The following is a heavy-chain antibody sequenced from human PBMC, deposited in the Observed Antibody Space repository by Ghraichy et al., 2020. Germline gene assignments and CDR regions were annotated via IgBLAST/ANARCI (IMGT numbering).Heavy chain of an antibody. CDR2: IYYSGSS. D-gene: IGHD3-10*01. CDR1: GGSISNYY. Sequence: SETLSLTCTVSGGSISNYYWSWIRQPPGKGLEWIGYIYYSGSSNYKPSLKSRVTISVDTSKNQFSLKLSSVTAADTAVYYCARVRDEGSGRTDYYGMDVWGQGTTVTVSS. V-gene: IGHV4-59*01. CDR3: ARVRDEGSGRTDYYGMDV. J-gene: IGHJ6*02.